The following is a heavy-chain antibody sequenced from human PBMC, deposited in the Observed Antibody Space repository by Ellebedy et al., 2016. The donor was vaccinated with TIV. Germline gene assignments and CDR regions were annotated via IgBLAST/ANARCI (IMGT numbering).Heavy chain of an antibody. Sequence: GESLKISXAASGFTFSSYAMSWVRQAPGKGLEWVSAISGSGGSTYYADSVKGRFTISRDNSKNTLYLQMNSLRAEDTAVYYCARVYGGKGGAFDIWGQGTMVTVSS. CDR2: ISGSGGST. CDR1: GFTFSSYA. D-gene: IGHD4-23*01. J-gene: IGHJ3*02. CDR3: ARVYGGKGGAFDI. V-gene: IGHV3-23*01.